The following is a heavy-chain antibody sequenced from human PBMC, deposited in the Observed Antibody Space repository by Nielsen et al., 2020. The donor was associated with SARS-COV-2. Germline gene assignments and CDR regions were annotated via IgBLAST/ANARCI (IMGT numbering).Heavy chain of an antibody. CDR1: GLTFGDAW. Sequence: GGSLRLSCAASGLTFGDAWMTWVRQAPGKGLEWVGLIKRKTDGGTTDYAAPVKGRFTISRDDSRKTLYLQMNSLKTEDTGVYYCTTIRSPTVATYWGQGTLVTVSS. CDR2: IKRKTDGGTT. J-gene: IGHJ4*02. V-gene: IGHV3-15*01. D-gene: IGHD4-23*01. CDR3: TTIRSPTVATY.